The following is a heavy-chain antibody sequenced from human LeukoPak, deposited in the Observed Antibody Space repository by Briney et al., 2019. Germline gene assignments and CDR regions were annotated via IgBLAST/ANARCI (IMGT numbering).Heavy chain of an antibody. CDR3: ARRLWETTDFDY. CDR1: GFTFSGYC. V-gene: IGHV3-21*01. J-gene: IGHJ4*02. CDR2: ISTSSSYI. Sequence: GGSLRLSCAASGFTFSGYCMNWVRQAPGKGLEWVSSISTSSSYIYYADSVKGRFTISRDNAKNSLYLQMNSLRAEDTAVYYCARRLWETTDFDYWGQGTLVTVSS. D-gene: IGHD2-21*01.